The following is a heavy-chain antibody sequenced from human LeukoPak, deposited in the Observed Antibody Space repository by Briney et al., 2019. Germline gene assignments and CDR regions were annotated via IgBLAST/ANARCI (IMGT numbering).Heavy chain of an antibody. CDR1: GFTFSSYS. V-gene: IGHV3-21*01. J-gene: IGHJ4*02. CDR3: AGPAYCGGDCYAQFDY. D-gene: IGHD2-21*01. Sequence: GGSLRLSCAASGFTFSSYSINWVRQAPGKGLEWVSSVTSSSSSIYYADSVKGRFTISRDNAKNSLYLQMNSLRAEDTAVYYCAGPAYCGGDCYAQFDYWGQGTLVTVSS. CDR2: VTSSSSSI.